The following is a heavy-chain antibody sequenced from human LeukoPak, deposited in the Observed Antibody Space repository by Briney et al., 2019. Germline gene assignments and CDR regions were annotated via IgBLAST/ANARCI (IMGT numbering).Heavy chain of an antibody. D-gene: IGHD2-15*01. J-gene: IGHJ4*02. CDR3: ARTPPNCSGGSCYSGVIFDY. CDR2: IYYSGST. Sequence: SETLSLTCTVSCGSISSSSYYWGWIRQPPGKGLEWIGSIYYSGSTYYNPSPKSRVTISVDTSKNQFSLKLSSVTAADTAVYYCARTPPNCSGGSCYSGVIFDYWGQGTLVAVSS. CDR1: CGSISSSSYY. V-gene: IGHV4-39*07.